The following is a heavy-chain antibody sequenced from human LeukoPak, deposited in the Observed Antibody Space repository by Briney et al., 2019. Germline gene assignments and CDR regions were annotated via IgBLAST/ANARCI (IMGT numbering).Heavy chain of an antibody. J-gene: IGHJ4*02. V-gene: IGHV4-34*01. CDR1: GGSFSGYY. Sequence: AETLSLTCAVYGGSFSGYYWTWIRQPPGKGLEWIGEINHSGSTNYNPSLKSRVTISVDTSKNQFSLKLSSVTAADTAVYYCARGAPGYWGQGTLVTVSS. CDR2: INHSGST. CDR3: ARGAPGY.